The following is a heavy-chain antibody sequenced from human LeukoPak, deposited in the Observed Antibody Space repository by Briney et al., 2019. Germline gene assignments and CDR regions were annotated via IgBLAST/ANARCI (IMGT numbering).Heavy chain of an antibody. CDR1: LYTFTGYY. D-gene: IGHD1-7*01. CDR3: ASWEITGNTGHLYYHHLILI. V-gene: IGHV1-2*02. Sequence: ASVKVSYKPSLYTFTGYYIHWVRQAPGQGLEWMGWINPNSGGTNYAQKFQGRVTMTRDTSISTAYMELSRLRSDDTAVYYCASWEITGNTGHLYYHHLILIWGEGTTVTVSS. CDR2: INPNSGGT. J-gene: IGHJ6*04.